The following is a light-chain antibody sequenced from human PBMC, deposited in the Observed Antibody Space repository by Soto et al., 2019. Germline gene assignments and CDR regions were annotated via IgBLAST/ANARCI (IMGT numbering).Light chain of an antibody. J-gene: IGLJ1*01. CDR3: SSYTSSSTPYV. CDR2: DVS. CDR1: SSDAGVYNY. Sequence: QSALTQPASVSGSPGQSITISCTGTSSDAGVYNYVSWYQQHPGKVPKLMIYDVSNRPSGVSNRFSGSKSGNTASLTISGLQAEDEADYYCSSYTSSSTPYVFGTGTKVTVL. V-gene: IGLV2-14*01.